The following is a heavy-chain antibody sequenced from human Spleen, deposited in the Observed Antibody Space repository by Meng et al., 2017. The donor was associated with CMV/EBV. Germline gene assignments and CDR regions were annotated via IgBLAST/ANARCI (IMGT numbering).Heavy chain of an antibody. J-gene: IGHJ6*02. CDR2: INPNSGGT. CDR3: ARAGSGIVIEPRTMPGETYHFSSLDV. D-gene: IGHD2/OR15-2a*01. Sequence: ASVKVSCKTSGYTFTAYYMHWVRQAPGQGLEWMGWINPNSGGTNYAQNFQGRVTMTRDTSFSTAYMELSTLGSDDTAVYYCARAGSGIVIEPRTMPGETYHFSSLDVWGQGTTVTVSS. CDR1: GYTFTAYY. V-gene: IGHV1-2*02.